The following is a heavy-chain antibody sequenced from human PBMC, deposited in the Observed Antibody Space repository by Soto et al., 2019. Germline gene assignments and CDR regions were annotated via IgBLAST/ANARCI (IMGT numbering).Heavy chain of an antibody. CDR1: GFTFSNYI. V-gene: IGHV3-30-3*01. D-gene: IGHD3-10*01. Sequence: QVQLVESGGGVVQPGRSLRLSCAASGFTFSNYIMHWVRQAPGKGLEWVAIILHDGNNKYHADSVKGRFTISRDNSKNTLYLQMNSLRTEDTAIYYCARDDEGGSYCDLGYWGQGTLVTVSS. CDR2: ILHDGNNK. J-gene: IGHJ4*02. CDR3: ARDDEGGSYCDLGY.